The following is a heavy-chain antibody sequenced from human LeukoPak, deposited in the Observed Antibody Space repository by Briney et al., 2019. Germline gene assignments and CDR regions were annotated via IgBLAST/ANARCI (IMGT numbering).Heavy chain of an antibody. J-gene: IGHJ6*03. CDR1: GYTFTSYH. D-gene: IGHD3-16*02. Sequence: GASVKVSCKASGYTFTSYHMHWVRQAPGQGLEWMGIINPSGGSRSYAQKFQGRVTITRNTSISTAYMELSSLRSEDTAVYYCAREPRPPHYVWGSYRPPGSPREYYYYYMDVWGKGTTVTVSS. CDR3: AREPRPPHYVWGSYRPPGSPREYYYYYMDV. CDR2: INPSGGSR. V-gene: IGHV1-46*01.